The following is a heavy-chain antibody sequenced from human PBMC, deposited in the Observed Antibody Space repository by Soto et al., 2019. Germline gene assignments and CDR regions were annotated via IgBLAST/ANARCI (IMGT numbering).Heavy chain of an antibody. CDR3: ARDKLPEFKRSFTYGLDV. CDR1: GFTFTNYW. D-gene: IGHD3-10*01. Sequence: EVQLVESGGGLVQPGGSLRLSCAASGFTFTNYWMTWVRQAPGKGLAWVANIKGDESAKYYVDSVKGRFTISRDNAKNSLDLHMNSVRAEHTAVYYCARDKLPEFKRSFTYGLDVWVLLTTVIVSS. J-gene: IGHJ6*02. CDR2: IKGDESAK. V-gene: IGHV3-7*03.